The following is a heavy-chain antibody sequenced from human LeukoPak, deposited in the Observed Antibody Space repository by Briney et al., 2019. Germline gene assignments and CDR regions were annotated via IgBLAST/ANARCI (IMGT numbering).Heavy chain of an antibody. CDR1: GFTFGDYA. V-gene: IGHV3-49*03. D-gene: IGHD3-22*01. Sequence: PGGSLRLSCTASGFTFGDYAMSWFRQAPGKGLEWVGFIRSRAYGGTTEYAASVKCRFTISRDDSKSIAYLQMNSLKTEDTAVYYCTRTYYYDSSDAFDIWGQGTMVTVSS. CDR3: TRTYYYDSSDAFDI. J-gene: IGHJ3*02. CDR2: IRSRAYGGTT.